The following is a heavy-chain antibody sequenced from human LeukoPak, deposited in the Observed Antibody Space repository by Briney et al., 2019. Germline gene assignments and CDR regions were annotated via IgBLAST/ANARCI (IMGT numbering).Heavy chain of an antibody. CDR1: GFTVSSNY. CDR3: ATGGYSGSYYDFDY. CDR2: IYSGGST. V-gene: IGHV3-53*01. Sequence: GGSLRLSCAASGFTVSSNYMSWVRQAPGKGLEWVSVIYSGGSTYYANSVKGRFTISRDNSKNTLYLQMNSLRAEDTAVYYCATGGYSGSYYDFDYWGQGTLVTVSS. J-gene: IGHJ4*02. D-gene: IGHD1-26*01.